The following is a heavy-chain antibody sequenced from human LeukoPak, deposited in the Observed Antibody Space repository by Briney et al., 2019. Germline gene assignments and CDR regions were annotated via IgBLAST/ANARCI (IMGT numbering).Heavy chain of an antibody. V-gene: IGHV3-64*01. D-gene: IGHD2-15*01. CDR3: ARDRCSGGSCQYYFDY. CDR2: ISSNGGST. Sequence: GGSLRLSCAASGFTFSSYAMHWVRQAPGKGLEYVSAISSNGGSTYYANSVKGRFTISRDNSKNMLYLQMGSLRAEDMAVYYCARDRCSGGSCQYYFDYWGQGTLVTVSS. J-gene: IGHJ4*02. CDR1: GFTFSSYA.